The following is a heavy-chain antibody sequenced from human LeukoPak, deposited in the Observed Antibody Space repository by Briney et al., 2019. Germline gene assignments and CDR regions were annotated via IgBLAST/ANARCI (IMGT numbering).Heavy chain of an antibody. V-gene: IGHV4-59*12. CDR1: GGSMRSYY. CDR2: IYYSGST. Sequence: PSETLSLTCTVSGGSMRSYYWSWIRQPPGKGLEWIGYIYYSGSTNLNPSLKSRVTISVDTSKNQFSLKLSSVTAADTAVYYCVLGGYYDSSGYYYFNYWGQGTLVTVSS. CDR3: VLGGYYDSSGYYYFNY. D-gene: IGHD3-22*01. J-gene: IGHJ4*02.